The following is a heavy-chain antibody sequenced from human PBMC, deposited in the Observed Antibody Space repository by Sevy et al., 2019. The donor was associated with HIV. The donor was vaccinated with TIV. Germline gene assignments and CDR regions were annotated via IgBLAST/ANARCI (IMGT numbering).Heavy chain of an antibody. CDR2: ISWKGGST. J-gene: IGHJ3*01. Sequence: GGSLRLSCAASGFTFDDYGMSWVRQAPGKGLEWVSGISWKGGSTGYADSVKGRFTISRVNAKNSLYLQMNSLRVEDTALYYCARISSSWSDDAFDFWGQGTMVTVSS. CDR3: ARISSSWSDDAFDF. D-gene: IGHD6-13*01. V-gene: IGHV3-20*04. CDR1: GFTFDDYG.